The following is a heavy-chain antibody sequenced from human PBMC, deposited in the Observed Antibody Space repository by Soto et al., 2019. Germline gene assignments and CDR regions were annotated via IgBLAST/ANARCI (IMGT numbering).Heavy chain of an antibody. CDR3: ARTRYCSSTSCYGDFDY. J-gene: IGHJ4*02. CDR1: GGSISRGGYY. V-gene: IGHV4-31*03. Sequence: QVQLQESGPGLVKPSQTLSLTCTVFGGSISRGGYYWTWIRQHPGKGLEWIGYIYYSGSTYYNPSLKRRVTVSVDTSKNQFSLKLSSVTAADTAVYYCARTRYCSSTSCYGDFDYWGQGTLVTVSS. D-gene: IGHD2-2*01. CDR2: IYYSGST.